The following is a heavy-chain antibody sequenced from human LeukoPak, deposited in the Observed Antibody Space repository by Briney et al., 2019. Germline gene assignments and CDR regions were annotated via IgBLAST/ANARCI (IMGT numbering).Heavy chain of an antibody. CDR2: ISSSSTYI. CDR3: ARDRSRGLLDAFDI. Sequence: GGSLRLSCAASGFTFSTYAMNWVRQAPGKGLEWVSSISSSSTYIYYADSVKGRFTISRDNAKNSLYLQMNSLRAEDTAVYYCARDRSRGLLDAFDIWGQGTMVTVSS. CDR1: GFTFSTYA. V-gene: IGHV3-21*01. D-gene: IGHD3-10*01. J-gene: IGHJ3*02.